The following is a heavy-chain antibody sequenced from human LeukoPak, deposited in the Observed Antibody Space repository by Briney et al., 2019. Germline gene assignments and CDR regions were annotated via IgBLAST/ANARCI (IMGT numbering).Heavy chain of an antibody. D-gene: IGHD3-16*01. CDR2: ISGSGGGT. J-gene: IGHJ4*02. CDR3: ARFEEGGEVLDY. Sequence: GGSLRLSCAASGFTFSSYAMSWVREAPGEGLEWVSAISGSGGGTYYAESVKGRFTISRDTFKNTLYLRMNSLRAEDTAVYYFARFEEGGEVLDYWGQGTLVTVSS. CDR1: GFTFSSYA. V-gene: IGHV3-23*01.